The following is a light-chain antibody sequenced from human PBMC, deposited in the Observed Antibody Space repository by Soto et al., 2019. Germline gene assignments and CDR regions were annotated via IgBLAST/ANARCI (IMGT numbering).Light chain of an antibody. CDR2: TAS. V-gene: IGKV1-8*01. CDR1: QGISSH. Sequence: AIRMTQSPSSFSASTGDRITITCRASQGISSHLAWYQVKPGKAPRLLIYTASYLESGVSSRFNGSGSGIKFTLTISSLQSEDFAVYYCHQYFSYPLTFGGRTKVEIK. CDR3: HQYFSYPLT. J-gene: IGKJ4*01.